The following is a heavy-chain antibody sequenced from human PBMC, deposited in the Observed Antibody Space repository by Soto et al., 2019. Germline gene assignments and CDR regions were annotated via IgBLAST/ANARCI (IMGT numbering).Heavy chain of an antibody. CDR1: GGSISSYY. J-gene: IGHJ4*02. D-gene: IGHD3-22*01. V-gene: IGHV4-59*08. CDR3: ARRAADTSGYHYVDY. Sequence: SETLSLTCTVSGGSISSYYWSWIRQPPGKGLEWIGYIYYSGSTNYNPSLKSRVIISVDTSKNQFSLKLTSVTAADTAVYYCARRAADTSGYHYVDYWGQGTLVTVSS. CDR2: IYYSGST.